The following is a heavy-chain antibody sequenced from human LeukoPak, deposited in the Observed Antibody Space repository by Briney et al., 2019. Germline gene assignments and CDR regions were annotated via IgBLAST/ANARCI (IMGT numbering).Heavy chain of an antibody. D-gene: IGHD3-10*01. CDR2: IWYDGTNK. CDR1: GFTFNNYG. CDR3: ARGRFGELSVATFDI. V-gene: IGHV3-33*01. Sequence: PGRSLRLSCAASGFTFNNYGMHWVRQAPGKGLEWVAPIWYDGTNKYYGDSVKGRFTISRDNSKNTLYLQMNSLRAEDTAVYYCARGRFGELSVATFDIWGQGTVVTVSS. J-gene: IGHJ3*02.